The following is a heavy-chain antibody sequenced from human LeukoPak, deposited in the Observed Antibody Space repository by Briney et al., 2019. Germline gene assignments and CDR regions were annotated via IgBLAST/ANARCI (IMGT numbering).Heavy chain of an antibody. Sequence: SETLSLTCTVSGGSISSGDYYWSWIRQPPGKGLEWIGYIYYSGSTYYNPSLKSRVTISVDTSKNQFSLKLSPVTAADTAVYYCARDEDYGDYESAFDIWGQGTMVTVSS. V-gene: IGHV4-30-4*01. J-gene: IGHJ3*02. CDR2: IYYSGST. CDR1: GGSISSGDYY. D-gene: IGHD4-17*01. CDR3: ARDEDYGDYESAFDI.